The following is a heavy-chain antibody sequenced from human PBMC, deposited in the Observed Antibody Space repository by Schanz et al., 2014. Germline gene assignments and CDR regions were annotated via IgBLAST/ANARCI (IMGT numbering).Heavy chain of an antibody. V-gene: IGHV1-69*08. CDR1: GGTFSSDT. CDR3: AREVGLYDRGWFDP. J-gene: IGHJ5*02. CDR2: IVPIAGIT. D-gene: IGHD3-22*01. Sequence: QVHLVQSGAEVKKPGSSVKASCKASGGTFSSDTFSWVRQAPGQGLEWMGRIVPIAGITNYAQRFQGRVTITADKSSDTAYMELSSLRSEDTAVYYCAREVGLYDRGWFDPWGQGTLVTVSS.